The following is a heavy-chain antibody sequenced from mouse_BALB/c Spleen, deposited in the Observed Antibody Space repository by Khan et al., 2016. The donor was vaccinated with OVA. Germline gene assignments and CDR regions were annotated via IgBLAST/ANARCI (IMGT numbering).Heavy chain of an antibody. J-gene: IGHJ3*01. CDR1: GFTFSTYA. Sequence: EVELVESGGDLVKPGGSLKLSCAASGFTFSTYAMSWVRQTPDKRLEWVATINTGGDYIYYPDSVKGRFTISRDNANNTPYLQMSSLRSEDTAMYYCARHNYGPFAYWGQGTLVTVSA. D-gene: IGHD1-1*01. CDR2: INTGGDYI. CDR3: ARHNYGPFAY. V-gene: IGHV5-6*01.